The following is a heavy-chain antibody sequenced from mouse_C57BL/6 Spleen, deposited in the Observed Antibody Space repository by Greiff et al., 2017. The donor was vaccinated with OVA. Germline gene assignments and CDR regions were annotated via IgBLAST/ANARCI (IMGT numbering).Heavy chain of an antibody. CDR1: GFTIKDYY. D-gene: IGHD2-10*02. CDR3: ARYVHEAWFAY. Sequence: EVKLQESGAELVKPGASVKLSCTASGFTIKDYYMHWVKQRTEQGLEWIGRIDPEDGDTKYAPKFQGKATITADTSSNTAYLQLSSLTSEDSAVYYCARYVHEAWFAYWGQGTLVTVSA. J-gene: IGHJ3*01. V-gene: IGHV14-2*01. CDR2: IDPEDGDT.